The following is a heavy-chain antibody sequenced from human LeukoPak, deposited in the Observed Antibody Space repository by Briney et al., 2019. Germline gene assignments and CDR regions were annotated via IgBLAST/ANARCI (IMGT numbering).Heavy chain of an antibody. CDR2: IIPIFGTA. CDR1: GGTFSSYA. V-gene: IGHV1-69*13. D-gene: IGHD6-19*01. Sequence: ASVKVSCKASGGTFSSYAISWVRQAPGQGLEWMGGIIPIFGTANYAQKFQGRVTITADESTGTAYMELSSLRSEDTAVYYCAREGGSGWYYFDYWGQGTLVTVSS. CDR3: AREGGSGWYYFDY. J-gene: IGHJ4*02.